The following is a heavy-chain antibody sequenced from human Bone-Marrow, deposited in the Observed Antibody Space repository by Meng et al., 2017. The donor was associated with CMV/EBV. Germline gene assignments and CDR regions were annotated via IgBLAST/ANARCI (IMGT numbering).Heavy chain of an antibody. CDR1: GGSISSNNNY. J-gene: IGHJ4*02. CDR3: ARGEGYCTTTRCHLAPLDY. D-gene: IGHD2-2*01. CDR2: ILYSGST. Sequence: GSLRLSCTVSGGSISSNNNYWAWIRQPPGKGLEWIGSILYSGSTYYNPSLNGRVTTSIDTSKNHFSLKMTSVTAADTAVYYCARGEGYCTTTRCHLAPLDYWGQGTRVTVSS. V-gene: IGHV4-39*07.